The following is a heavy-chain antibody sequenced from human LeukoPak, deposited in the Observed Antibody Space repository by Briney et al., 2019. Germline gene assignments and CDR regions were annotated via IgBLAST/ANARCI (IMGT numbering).Heavy chain of an antibody. D-gene: IGHD3-3*01. CDR3: ARDKGFDFWSGYFLY. V-gene: IGHV3-7*01. CDR2: INQDGSEK. Sequence: GGSLRLSCAASGFTFSNYWMSWVRQAPGKGLEWVANINQDGSEKYYVVSVKGRFTISRDNAKNSLYLQVSSLRAEDTAVYYCARDKGFDFWSGYFLYWGQGPWSPSPQ. CDR1: GFTFSNYW. J-gene: IGHJ4*02.